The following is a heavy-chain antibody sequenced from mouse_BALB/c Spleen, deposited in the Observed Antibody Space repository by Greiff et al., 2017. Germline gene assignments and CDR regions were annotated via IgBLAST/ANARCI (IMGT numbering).Heavy chain of an antibody. CDR2: ISSGSSTI. CDR3: ARCSMGGYAMDY. J-gene: IGHJ4*01. V-gene: IGHV5-17*02. CDR1: GFTFSSFG. D-gene: IGHD1-1*02. Sequence: DVQLVESGGGLVQPGGSRKLSCAASGFTFSSFGMHWVRQAPEKGLEWVAYISSGSSTIYYADTVKGRFTISRDNPKNTLFLQMTSLRSEDTAVYYCARCSMGGYAMDYWGQGTSVTVSS.